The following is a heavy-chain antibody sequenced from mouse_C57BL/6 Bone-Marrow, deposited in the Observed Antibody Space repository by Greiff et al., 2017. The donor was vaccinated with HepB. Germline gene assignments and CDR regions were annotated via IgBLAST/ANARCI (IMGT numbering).Heavy chain of an antibody. J-gene: IGHJ3*01. CDR1: GFNIKDDY. CDR2: IEPENGDT. D-gene: IGHD1-2*01. CDR3: TTGYYFLY. Sequence: DVHLVESGAELVRPGASVKLSCTASGFNIKDDYMHWVKQRPEQGLEWIGWIEPENGDTEYASKFQGKATITADTSSNTAYLQLSSLTSEDTAVYYCTTGYYFLYWGQGTLVTVSA. V-gene: IGHV14-4*01.